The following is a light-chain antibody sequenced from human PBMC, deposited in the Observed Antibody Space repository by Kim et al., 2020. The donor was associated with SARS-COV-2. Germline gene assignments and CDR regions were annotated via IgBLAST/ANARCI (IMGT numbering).Light chain of an antibody. V-gene: IGLV2-8*01. CDR3: SSYGGSNNVL. J-gene: IGLJ2*01. CDR1: STDVASSTY. CDR2: EVN. Sequence: GHSVTFSCTGTSTDVASSTYVSWYQRHPGKAPKLMIYEVNKRPSVVPDRCSGSKSGNTASLTVSGLQAEDEAYYYCSSYGGSNNVLFGGGTQLTVL.